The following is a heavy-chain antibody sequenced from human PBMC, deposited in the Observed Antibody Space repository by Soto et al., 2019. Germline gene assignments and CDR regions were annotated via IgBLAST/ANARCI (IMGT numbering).Heavy chain of an antibody. CDR3: ARDRVPYDSLYYYYYYGMDV. D-gene: IGHD3-3*01. CDR2: IIPIFGTA. J-gene: IGHJ6*02. CDR1: GGTFSSYA. V-gene: IGHV1-69*13. Sequence: ASVKVSCKASGGTFSSYAISWVRQAPGQGLEWMGGIIPIFGTANYAQKFQGRVTITADESTSTAYMELSSLRSEDTAVYYCARDRVPYDSLYYYYYYGMDVWGQGTTVTVSS.